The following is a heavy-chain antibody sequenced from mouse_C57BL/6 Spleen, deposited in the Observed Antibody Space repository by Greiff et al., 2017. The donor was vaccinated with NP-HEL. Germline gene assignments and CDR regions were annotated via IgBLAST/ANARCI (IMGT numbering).Heavy chain of an antibody. D-gene: IGHD2-3*01. Sequence: EVKLMESGGGLVKPGGSLKLSCAASGFTFSDYGMHWVRQAPEKGLEWVAYISSGSSTIYYADTVKGRFTISRDNAKNTLFLQMTSLRSEDTAMYYCARRYDGYPYWYFDVWGTRTTVTVSS. CDR2: ISSGSSTI. V-gene: IGHV5-17*01. J-gene: IGHJ1*03. CDR3: ARRYDGYPYWYFDV. CDR1: GFTFSDYG.